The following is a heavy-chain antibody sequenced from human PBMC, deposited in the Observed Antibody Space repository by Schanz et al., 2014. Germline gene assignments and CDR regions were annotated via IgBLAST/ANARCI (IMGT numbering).Heavy chain of an antibody. CDR3: AKDSTHIDIVLVPTAIDY. CDR2: IDGKSTTV. CDR1: GFTFSDYY. J-gene: IGHJ4*02. D-gene: IGHD2-2*01. V-gene: IGHV3-11*04. Sequence: QVQLVESGGGLVKPGGSLRLSCAASGFTFSDYYMSWIRQAPGKGLEWVSYIDGKSTTVYYADSVKGRFTVSRDNARNSLYLHMNTLRSEDTAVYYCAKDSTHIDIVLVPTAIDYWGQGTLVTVSS.